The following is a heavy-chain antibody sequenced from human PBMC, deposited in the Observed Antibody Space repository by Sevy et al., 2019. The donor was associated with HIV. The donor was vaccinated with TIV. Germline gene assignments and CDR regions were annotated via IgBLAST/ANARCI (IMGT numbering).Heavy chain of an antibody. CDR1: GASISSYY. Sequence: SETLSLTCTVSGASISSYYWSWIRQPPGKGLEWVGYIYYNGRTNYNPALKSRVTISVDTSKNQFSLKLIVVTAADTAVYYCASSLADYYYGMDVWGQGTTVTVSS. CDR2: IYYNGRT. V-gene: IGHV4-59*01. CDR3: ASSLADYYYGMDV. J-gene: IGHJ6*02.